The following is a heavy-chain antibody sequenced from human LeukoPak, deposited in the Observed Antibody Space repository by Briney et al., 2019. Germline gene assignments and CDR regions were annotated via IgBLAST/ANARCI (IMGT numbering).Heavy chain of an antibody. CDR2: IHHSGSI. D-gene: IGHD3-10*01. J-gene: IGHJ4*02. CDR1: GVSISSNLW. Sequence: TSGTLSLTCAVSGVSISSNLWWTWVRQPPGKGLEWIAEIHHSGSINYNPSLKSRVTISVDTSKNQFSLKLSSVTAADTAVYFCAGGSTMIRGAADYWGQGTLVTVSS. V-gene: IGHV4-4*02. CDR3: AGGSTMIRGAADY.